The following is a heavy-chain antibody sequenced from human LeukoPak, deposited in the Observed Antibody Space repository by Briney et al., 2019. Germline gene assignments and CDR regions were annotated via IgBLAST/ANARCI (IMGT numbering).Heavy chain of an antibody. CDR3: AKDLTTVTTGRGNFDY. D-gene: IGHD4-17*01. V-gene: IGHV3-23*01. CDR2: ISYSGTTT. Sequence: PGGSLRLSCAASGFTFSSYSMNWVRQAPGKGLEWVSTISYSGTTTKYADSVKGRFTISRDNSKNTLYLQMNSLRADDTAVYYCAKDLTTVTTGRGNFDYWGQGTLVTVSS. J-gene: IGHJ4*02. CDR1: GFTFSSYS.